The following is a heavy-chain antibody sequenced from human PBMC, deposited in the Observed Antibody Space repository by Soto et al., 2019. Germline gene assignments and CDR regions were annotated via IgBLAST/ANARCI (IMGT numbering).Heavy chain of an antibody. J-gene: IGHJ6*02. V-gene: IGHV3-48*01. CDR1: GFTFSSYR. CDR2: ISSTSSTI. D-gene: IGHD3-22*01. CDR3: ARDQAHIVVGTTLYYYYGMDV. Sequence: EVQLVESGGGLVQPGGSLRLSCVASGFTFSSYRMNWVRQAPGKGLEWVSYISSTSSTIYYADSVKGRFTISRDNAKNSLYLQMNSLRAEDTAVYYCARDQAHIVVGTTLYYYYGMDVWGQGTTVTVSS.